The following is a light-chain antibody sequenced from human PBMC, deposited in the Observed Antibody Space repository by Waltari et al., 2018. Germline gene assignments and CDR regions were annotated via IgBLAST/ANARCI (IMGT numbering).Light chain of an antibody. V-gene: IGKV1-17*01. Sequence: DIQMTQSPYSLSASVGDRVTITCRASQGIGNDLGWFQQKPGKAPKRLIYAASTLQSGVPSRFSGSGSETEFTLTISSLQPEDFATYYCLQHNSYPYTFGQGTKLEIK. CDR2: AAS. CDR1: QGIGND. J-gene: IGKJ2*01. CDR3: LQHNSYPYT.